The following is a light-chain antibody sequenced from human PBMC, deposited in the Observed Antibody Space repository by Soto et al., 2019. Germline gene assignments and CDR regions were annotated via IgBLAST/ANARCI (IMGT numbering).Light chain of an antibody. J-gene: IGLJ1*01. CDR1: SSNNGSNY. Sequence: QSVLTQPPSASGTPGQRVTISCSGSSSNNGSNYVYWYQQLPGTAPKLLIYRNNQRPSGVPDRFSGSKSGTSASLAISGLRSEDEADYYCAAWDDSLSGQDVFGTGTKVTVL. V-gene: IGLV1-47*01. CDR3: AAWDDSLSGQDV. CDR2: RNN.